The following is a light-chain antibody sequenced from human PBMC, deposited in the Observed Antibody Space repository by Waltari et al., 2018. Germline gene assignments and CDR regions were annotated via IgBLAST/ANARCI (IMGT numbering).Light chain of an antibody. Sequence: EIVLTQSPGTLSLSPGERATLSCRPSQSVSSSYLAWYQQKPGQAPRLLISGASSRATGIPDRFSGSGSGTDFTLAISRLEPEDFAVYYCQQYGTSPAFGQGTKVEIK. CDR3: QQYGTSPA. CDR2: GAS. CDR1: QSVSSSY. V-gene: IGKV3-20*01. J-gene: IGKJ1*01.